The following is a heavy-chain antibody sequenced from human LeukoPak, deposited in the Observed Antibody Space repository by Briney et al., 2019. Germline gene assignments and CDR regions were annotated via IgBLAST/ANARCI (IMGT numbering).Heavy chain of an antibody. CDR1: GNYW. D-gene: IGHD2-2*01. Sequence: GGSLRLSCAASGNYWMHWVRLAPGKGLVWVSHINSDGSWTSYADSVKGRFTISKDNAKNTVYLQMNNLRAEDTAVYYCVSFYETYWGRGTLVTVSS. J-gene: IGHJ4*02. CDR3: VSFYETY. CDR2: INSDGSWT. V-gene: IGHV3-74*01.